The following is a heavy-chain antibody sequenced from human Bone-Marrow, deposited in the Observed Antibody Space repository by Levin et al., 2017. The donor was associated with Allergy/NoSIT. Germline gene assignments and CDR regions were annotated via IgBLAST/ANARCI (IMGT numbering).Heavy chain of an antibody. Sequence: GGSLRLSCAASGFTFSSYAMSWVRQAPGKGLEWVSAISGSGGSTYYADSVKGRFTISRDNSKNTLYLQMNSLRAEDTAVYYCAKGPYCSGGSCYSFNWYFDRWGRGTLVTVSS. CDR2: ISGSGGST. J-gene: IGHJ2*01. V-gene: IGHV3-23*01. CDR1: GFTFSSYA. D-gene: IGHD2-15*01. CDR3: AKGPYCSGGSCYSFNWYFDR.